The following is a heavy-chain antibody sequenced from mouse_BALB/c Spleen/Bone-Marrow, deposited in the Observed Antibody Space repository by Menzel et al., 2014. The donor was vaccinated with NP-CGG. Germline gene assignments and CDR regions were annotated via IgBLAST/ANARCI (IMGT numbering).Heavy chain of an antibody. D-gene: IGHD1-1*01. CDR2: IDPAHGNT. CDR1: GFHITDSY. V-gene: IGHV14-3*02. CDR3: AVLQRYYAMDY. J-gene: IGHJ4*01. Sequence: EVQLQQSGAELVKPGASVTLSCTASGFHITDSYMHWVKQRPEQGLEWIGRIDPAHGNTKYDPKFQGKATITADTSSNADHRQLSSLTSEDTAVYDWAVLQRYYAMDYWGQGTSVTVSS.